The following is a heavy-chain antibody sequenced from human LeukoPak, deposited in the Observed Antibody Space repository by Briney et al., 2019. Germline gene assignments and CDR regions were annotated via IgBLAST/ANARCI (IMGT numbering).Heavy chain of an antibody. D-gene: IGHD6-13*01. J-gene: IGHJ4*02. CDR2: ISSSRRYI. CDR3: ARFIAAPYYFDY. CDR1: GFTFSSYS. Sequence: GGSLRLSCAASGFTFSSYSMNWVRQAPGKGLEWGSFISSSRRYIDYADSVKGRFTISRDNAKTSLYLQMNSLRAEDTAVYYCARFIAAPYYFDYWGRGTLVTVSS. V-gene: IGHV3-21*01.